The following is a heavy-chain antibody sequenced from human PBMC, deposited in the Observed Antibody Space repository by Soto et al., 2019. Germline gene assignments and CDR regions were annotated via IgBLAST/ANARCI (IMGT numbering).Heavy chain of an antibody. CDR2: IYPSDSDI. V-gene: IGHV5-51*01. J-gene: IGHJ6*02. Sequence: GESLKISCKGSGDSFTNYWIGWVRQMPGKGLEWMGSIYPSDSDIRYSPSFQGQVTISADKSTSTAYLQWSSLEASDTAKYYCSRLDGNGYNSLGYFYYGLDVWGPGTTVTVSS. CDR3: SRLDGNGYNSLGYFYYGLDV. CDR1: GDSFTNYW. D-gene: IGHD5-12*01.